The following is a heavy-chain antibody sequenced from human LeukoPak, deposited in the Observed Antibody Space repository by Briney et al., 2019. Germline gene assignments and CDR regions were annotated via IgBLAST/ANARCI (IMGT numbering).Heavy chain of an antibody. CDR1: GFTFSSYA. CDR2: ISGSGGST. D-gene: IGHD3-9*01. Sequence: GGSLRLSCAASGFTFSSYAMSWVRQAPGKGLEWVSAISGSGGSTYYADSVKGRFTISRDNAKNTLYLQMNSLRAEDTAVYYCAKYYDILTGYWGFDYWGQGTLVTVSS. J-gene: IGHJ4*02. CDR3: AKYYDILTGYWGFDY. V-gene: IGHV3-23*01.